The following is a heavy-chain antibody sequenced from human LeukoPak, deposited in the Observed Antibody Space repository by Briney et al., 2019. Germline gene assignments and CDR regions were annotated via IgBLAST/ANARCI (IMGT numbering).Heavy chain of an antibody. CDR1: GGSISSYY. Sequence: PSETLSLTCTVSGGSISSYYWSWIRQPPGKGLEWIGYIYTGGSTNYNPSLKSRVTISVDTSKNQSSLKLSSVTAADTAVYYCAGLGPYSSGLDYWGQGTLVTVSS. D-gene: IGHD6-19*01. CDR3: AGLGPYSSGLDY. J-gene: IGHJ4*02. V-gene: IGHV4-4*09. CDR2: IYTGGST.